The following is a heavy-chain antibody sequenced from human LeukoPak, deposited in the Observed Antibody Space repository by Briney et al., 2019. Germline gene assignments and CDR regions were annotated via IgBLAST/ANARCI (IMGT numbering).Heavy chain of an antibody. CDR3: AKGDCSSTSCFSDY. CDR1: GFTFSSYA. Sequence: GGSLRLSCAASGFTFSSYAMSWVRQAPGRGLEWVSAISGSGGSTYYADSVKGRFTISRDNSKNTLYLQMNSLRAEDTAVYYCAKGDCSSTSCFSDYWGQGTLVTVSS. D-gene: IGHD2-2*01. V-gene: IGHV3-23*01. CDR2: ISGSGGST. J-gene: IGHJ4*02.